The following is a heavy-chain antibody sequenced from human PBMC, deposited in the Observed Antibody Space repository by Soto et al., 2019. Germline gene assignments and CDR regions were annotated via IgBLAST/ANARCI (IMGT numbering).Heavy chain of an antibody. D-gene: IGHD5-18*01. V-gene: IGHV3-23*01. CDR1: GFTFSSYA. CDR2: ISDGGDTS. Sequence: TGGSLRLSCAASGFTFSSYAMSWVRQAPGKGLEWVSAISDGGDTSYYADSVKGRFTISRDNSKNTLYLHMSSLRAEDTAVYYCAKDRGYSYGPFDYWGQGTLVTVSS. CDR3: AKDRGYSYGPFDY. J-gene: IGHJ4*02.